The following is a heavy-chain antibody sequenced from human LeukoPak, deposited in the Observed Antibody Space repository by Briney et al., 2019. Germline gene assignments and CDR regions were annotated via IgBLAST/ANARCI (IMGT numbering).Heavy chain of an antibody. V-gene: IGHV3-74*01. Sequence: AGSLRLSCAASGFTFSNYWMHWVRQAPGKGLVWVSRINSDGSSTSYADSVKGRFTISRDNAKNTLYLQMNSLRAEDTAVYYCARVSSGSYFGYYYYYMDVWGKGTTVTVSS. J-gene: IGHJ6*03. D-gene: IGHD1-26*01. CDR2: INSDGSST. CDR1: GFTFSNYW. CDR3: ARVSSGSYFGYYYYYMDV.